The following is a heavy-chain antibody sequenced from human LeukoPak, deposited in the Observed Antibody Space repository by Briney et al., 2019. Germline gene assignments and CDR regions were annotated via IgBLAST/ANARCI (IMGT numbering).Heavy chain of an antibody. CDR2: ISYGGNEK. V-gene: IGHV3-30*18. Sequence: GGSVRLSCAASGFTFSTYGMLWVRQAPGKGLEWAAVISYGGNEKYYADSVKGRFTISRDNSKNTLYLQMNSLRTEDTAVYYCAKVAEMATTRGYFDYWGQGTLVTVYS. CDR1: GFTFSTYG. J-gene: IGHJ4*02. CDR3: AKVAEMATTRGYFDY. D-gene: IGHD5-24*01.